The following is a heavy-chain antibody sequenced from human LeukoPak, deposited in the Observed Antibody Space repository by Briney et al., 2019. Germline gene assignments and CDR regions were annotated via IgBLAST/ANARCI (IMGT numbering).Heavy chain of an antibody. J-gene: IGHJ3*02. CDR1: GFTFSSHA. CDR2: ISGSGGST. CDR3: AKVVAGRYCSSTSCYTMAFDI. D-gene: IGHD2-2*02. Sequence: TGGSLRLSCAASGFTFSSHAMSWVRQAPGKGLEWVSAISGSGGSTYYADSVKGRFTISRDNSKNTLYLQMNSLRAEDTAVYYCAKVVAGRYCSSTSCYTMAFDIWGQGTMVTVSS. V-gene: IGHV3-23*01.